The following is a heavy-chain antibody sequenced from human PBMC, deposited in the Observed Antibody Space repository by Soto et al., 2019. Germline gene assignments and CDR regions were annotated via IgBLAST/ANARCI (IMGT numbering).Heavy chain of an antibody. V-gene: IGHV1-18*01. CDR3: AWGGGYCSGGSCYLPPNYYYYGMDV. CDR2: ISAYNGNT. D-gene: IGHD2-15*01. CDR1: GYTFTSYG. J-gene: IGHJ6*02. Sequence: ASVKVSCKASGYTFTSYGISWVRQAPGQGLEWMGWISAYNGNTNYAQKLQGRVTMTTDTSTSTAYMELRSLRSDDTAVYYWAWGGGYCSGGSCYLPPNYYYYGMDVWGQGTTVTVSS.